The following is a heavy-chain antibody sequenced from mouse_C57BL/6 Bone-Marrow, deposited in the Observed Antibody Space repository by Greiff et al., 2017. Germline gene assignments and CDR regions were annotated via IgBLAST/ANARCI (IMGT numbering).Heavy chain of an antibody. CDR3: APQRLRAFY. CDR2: IWRGGST. V-gene: IGHV2-5*01. Sequence: VKLVESGPGLVQPSQSLSITCTVSGFSLTSYGVHWVRQSPGKGLEWLGVIWRGGSTDYNAAFMSRLSITKDNSKSQVFFKMNSLQADDATIYCCAPQRLRAFYWGQGTLVTVSA. CDR1: GFSLTSYG. D-gene: IGHD2-4*01. J-gene: IGHJ3*01.